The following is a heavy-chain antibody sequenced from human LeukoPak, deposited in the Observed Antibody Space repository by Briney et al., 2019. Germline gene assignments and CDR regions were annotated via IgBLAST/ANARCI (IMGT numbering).Heavy chain of an antibody. CDR1: GDTFSTYT. Sequence: SVKVSCKVSGDTFSTYTISWVRQAPGQGLEWMGGIIPVFGTVNYAQKFQGRVTISADKSTNTAYIDLSRLRSDDTAVYYCARLFSSDYLQRSRGQGTLVTVSS. V-gene: IGHV1-69*06. CDR3: ARLFSSDYLQRS. D-gene: IGHD4-17*01. J-gene: IGHJ4*02. CDR2: IIPVFGTV.